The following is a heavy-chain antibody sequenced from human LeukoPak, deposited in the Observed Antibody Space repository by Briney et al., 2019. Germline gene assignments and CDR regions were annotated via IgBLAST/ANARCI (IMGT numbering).Heavy chain of an antibody. V-gene: IGHV3-30*04. CDR2: ISYDGSNK. J-gene: IGHJ4*02. CDR1: GFTFSSYA. D-gene: IGHD3-10*01. CDR3: AREWRDYYGSHGGGGFDY. Sequence: PGRSLRLSCAASGFTFSSYAMHWVRQAPGKGLEWVAVISYDGSNKYYADSVKGRFTISRDNSKNTLYLQMNSLRAEDTAVYYCAREWRDYYGSHGGGGFDYWGQGTLVTVSS.